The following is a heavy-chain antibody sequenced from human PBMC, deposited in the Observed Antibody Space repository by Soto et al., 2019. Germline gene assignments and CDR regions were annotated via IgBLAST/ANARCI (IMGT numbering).Heavy chain of an antibody. CDR2: ISSSSSTI. CDR3: ARVPSGVWNWFDP. D-gene: IGHD2-8*01. J-gene: IGHJ5*02. V-gene: IGHV3-48*02. CDR1: GFTFSSYS. Sequence: EVQLVESGGGLVQPGGSPRLSCAASGFTFSSYSMNWVRQAPGKGLEWVSYISSSSSTIYYADSVKGRFTISRDNAKNSLYLQMNSLRDEDTAVYYCARVPSGVWNWFDPWGQGTLVTVSS.